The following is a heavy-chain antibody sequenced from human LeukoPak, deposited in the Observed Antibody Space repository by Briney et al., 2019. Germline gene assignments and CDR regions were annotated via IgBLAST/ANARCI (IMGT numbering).Heavy chain of an antibody. D-gene: IGHD6-13*01. CDR3: ARDLGSSSWNYP. Sequence: SETLSLTCTVSGGSISSSSYYWGWIRQPPGKGLEWIGSIYYSGSTYYNPSLKSRVTISVDTSKNQFSLKLSSVTAADTAVYYCARDLGSSSWNYPWGQGTLVTVSS. CDR2: IYYSGST. J-gene: IGHJ5*02. CDR1: GGSISSSSYY. V-gene: IGHV4-39*07.